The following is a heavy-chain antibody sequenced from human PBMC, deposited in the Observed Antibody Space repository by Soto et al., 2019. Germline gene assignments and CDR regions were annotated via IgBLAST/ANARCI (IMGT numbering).Heavy chain of an antibody. J-gene: IGHJ5*02. CDR1: GGSVGNNFNY. CDR3: ATRITVFGLLIPPFDP. Sequence: SETLSLTCTVSGGSVGNNFNYWAWVRQSAEEGLGGVGSVFFSGSTYYNPSLKSRVARSVDTSKNEYSLRLSSVTAADTAIYYCATRITVFGLLIPPFDPWGQGTQVTVSS. CDR2: VFFSGST. V-gene: IGHV4-39*07. D-gene: IGHD3-3*01.